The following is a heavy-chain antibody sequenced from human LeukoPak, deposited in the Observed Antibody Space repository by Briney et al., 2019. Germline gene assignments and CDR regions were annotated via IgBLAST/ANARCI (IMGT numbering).Heavy chain of an antibody. CDR2: IFYIGST. J-gene: IGHJ4*02. V-gene: IGHV4-59*13. D-gene: IGHD3-22*01. CDR1: GDSIINYY. CDR3: AREAVGSSGYYPFDY. Sequence: PSETLSLTCTVSGDSIINYYWSWIRQPPGKGLEWIGYIFYIGSTNYNPSLKSRVTISLDTSKNQFSLDPSSVTAADTAVYYCAREAVGSSGYYPFDYWGQGILVTVSS.